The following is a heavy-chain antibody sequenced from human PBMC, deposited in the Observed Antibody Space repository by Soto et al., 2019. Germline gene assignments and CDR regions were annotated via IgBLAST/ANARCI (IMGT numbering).Heavy chain of an antibody. CDR3: AHVTNWSLAY. CDR1: GFSLSTSGVG. Sequence: CPKPVNHKHTVTLNCRLSGFSLSTSGVGVGWIRQPPGKALEWLALIYWNDDKGYSPSLKRRVTITKDTSKNQVVLTMTNMDPVDTATYYCAHVTNWSLAYWGQGTLVTVSS. CDR2: IYWNDDK. D-gene: IGHD1-1*01. J-gene: IGHJ4*02. V-gene: IGHV2-5*01.